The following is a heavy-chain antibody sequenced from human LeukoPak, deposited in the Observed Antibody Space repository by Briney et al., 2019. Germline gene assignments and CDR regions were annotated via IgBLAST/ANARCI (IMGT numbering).Heavy chain of an antibody. D-gene: IGHD1-1*01. J-gene: IGHJ4*02. CDR1: GFTFSSYS. Sequence: GGSLRLSCAASGFTFSSYSMNWVRQAPGKGLEWVSSISSSSSYIYYADSVKGRFTISRDNAKNSLYLQMNSLRAEDTAVYYCAGDGLRTKCFDYWGQGTLVTVSS. CDR2: ISSSSSYI. CDR3: AGDGLRTKCFDY. V-gene: IGHV3-21*01.